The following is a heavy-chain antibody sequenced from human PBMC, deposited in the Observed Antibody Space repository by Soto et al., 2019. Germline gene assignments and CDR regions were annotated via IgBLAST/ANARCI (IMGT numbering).Heavy chain of an antibody. Sequence: SETLSLTCAVYGGSFSGYYWSWIRQPPGKGLEWIGEINHSGSTNYNPSLKSRVTISVDTSKNPFSLKLRSVTAADTAVYYCARGRVVVPAAMNYYYYGMDVWGQGTTVTVSS. D-gene: IGHD2-2*01. CDR1: GGSFSGYY. CDR3: ARGRVVVPAAMNYYYYGMDV. V-gene: IGHV4-34*01. CDR2: INHSGST. J-gene: IGHJ6*02.